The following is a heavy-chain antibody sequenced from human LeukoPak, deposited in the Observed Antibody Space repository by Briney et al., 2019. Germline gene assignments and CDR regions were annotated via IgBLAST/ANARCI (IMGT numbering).Heavy chain of an antibody. Sequence: ASVKVSCKASGYTFTSYYMHRVRQAPGQGLEWMGIINPSGGSTSYAQKFQGRVTMTRDTSTSTVYMKLSSLRSEDTAVYYCERDHYYDSSGYYEGYFDYWGQGTLVTVSS. CDR2: INPSGGST. CDR3: ERDHYYDSSGYYEGYFDY. J-gene: IGHJ4*02. V-gene: IGHV1-46*01. D-gene: IGHD3-22*01. CDR1: GYTFTSYY.